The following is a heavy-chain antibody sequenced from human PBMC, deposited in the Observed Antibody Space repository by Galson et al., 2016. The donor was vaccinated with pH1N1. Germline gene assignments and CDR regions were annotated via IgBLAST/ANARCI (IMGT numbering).Heavy chain of an antibody. Sequence: QSGAEVTKPGESLKISCKGSGYRFTSYWIGWVRQMPGKGLEWMGIIFPGDSDTRYSPSFQGQVTISGDKSISTAYLQWNSLRASDTAMYYCARSPADPGYSYDYVDVWGKGTTFSVSS. CDR2: IFPGDSDT. V-gene: IGHV5-51*03. J-gene: IGHJ6*03. CDR3: ARSPADPGYSYDYVDV. CDR1: GYRFTSYW. D-gene: IGHD2-21*01.